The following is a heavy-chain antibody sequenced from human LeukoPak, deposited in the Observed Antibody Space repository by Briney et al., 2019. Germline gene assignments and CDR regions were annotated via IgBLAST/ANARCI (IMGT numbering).Heavy chain of an antibody. CDR3: AKFVMGKQWLVRESY. CDR1: GFTFSDSY. Sequence: GGSLRLSCAASGFTFSDSYMTWIRQAPGKGLEWISHISSSGSVIYHADSVKGRFTISRDSTKNSLYLQMNSLRVEDTAVYYCAKFVMGKQWLVRESYWGQGTLVIVSS. J-gene: IGHJ4*02. D-gene: IGHD6-19*01. CDR2: ISSSGSVI. V-gene: IGHV3-11*01.